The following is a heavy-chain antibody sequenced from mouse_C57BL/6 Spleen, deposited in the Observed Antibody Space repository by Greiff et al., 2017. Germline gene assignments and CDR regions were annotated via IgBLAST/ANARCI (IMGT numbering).Heavy chain of an antibody. D-gene: IGHD1-1*01. CDR1: GYTFTSYN. CDR2: IYPGNGDT. V-gene: IGHV1-12*01. Sequence: LQQSGAERVRPGASVKMSSKASGYTFTSYNMHWLKQTPSQGLEWIGAIYPGNGDTSYNQKFKGKAPLTVDKSYSTAYMQLSSLTSEDSAVCFCARSYCGSSYWYFDVWGTGTSVTVSS. J-gene: IGHJ1*03. CDR3: ARSYCGSSYWYFDV.